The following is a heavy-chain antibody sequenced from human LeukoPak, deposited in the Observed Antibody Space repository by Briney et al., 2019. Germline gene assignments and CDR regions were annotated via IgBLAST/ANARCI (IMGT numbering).Heavy chain of an antibody. D-gene: IGHD2-2*01. CDR3: ARWYCTRTSCYYDY. Sequence: PSETLSLTCTVSGVSINSGNFCWSWIRQSAGKGLGWIGHVYSTGNTKYNPSLKRRVTISADTSKNQISLRLRSVTAADTAVYYCARWYCTRTSCYYDYWGQGTLVTVSS. J-gene: IGHJ4*02. CDR2: VYSTGNT. CDR1: GVSINSGNFC. V-gene: IGHV4-61*09.